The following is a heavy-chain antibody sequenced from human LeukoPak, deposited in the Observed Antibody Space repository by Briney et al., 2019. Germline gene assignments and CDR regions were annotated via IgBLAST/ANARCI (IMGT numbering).Heavy chain of an antibody. V-gene: IGHV3-23*01. CDR2: ISGSGGST. CDR3: AKSDYYDSSGYRFDY. J-gene: IGHJ4*02. CDR1: GFTFSSYG. D-gene: IGHD3-22*01. Sequence: GGSLRLSCAASGFTFSSYGMSWVRQAPGKGLEWVSAISGSGGSTYYADSVKGRFTISRDNSKNTLYLQMNSLRAEDTAVYYCAKSDYYDSSGYRFDYWGQGTLVTVSS.